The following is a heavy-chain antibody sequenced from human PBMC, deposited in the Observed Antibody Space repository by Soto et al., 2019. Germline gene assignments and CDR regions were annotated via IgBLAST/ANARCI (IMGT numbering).Heavy chain of an antibody. J-gene: IGHJ4*02. Sequence: SETLSLTCTVSGGSISTYYWSWIRQPPGKGLEWTGYTYNSGTTNYNPSLKSRVTISVDTSKNQFSLKLSSVTAADTAVYYCARDKITGLFDYWGQGTPVTVSS. CDR2: TYNSGTT. CDR1: GGSISTYY. D-gene: IGHD2-8*02. CDR3: ARDKITGLFDY. V-gene: IGHV4-59*01.